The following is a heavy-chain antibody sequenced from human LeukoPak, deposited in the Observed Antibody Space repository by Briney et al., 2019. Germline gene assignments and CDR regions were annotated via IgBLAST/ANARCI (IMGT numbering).Heavy chain of an antibody. CDR3: ARAGIYSSSWPTFDY. CDR2: IYYSGST. D-gene: IGHD6-13*01. V-gene: IGHV4-59*01. CDR1: GGSISSYY. Sequence: PSETLSLTCTVSGGSISSYYWSWIRQPPGKGLEWIGYIYYSGSTDYNPSLKSRVTISVDTSKNQFSLKPSSVTAADTAVYYCARAGIYSSSWPTFDYWGQGTLVTVSS. J-gene: IGHJ4*02.